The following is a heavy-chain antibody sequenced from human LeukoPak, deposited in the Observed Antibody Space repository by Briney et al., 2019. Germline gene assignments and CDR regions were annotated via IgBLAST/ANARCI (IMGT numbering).Heavy chain of an antibody. CDR3: AKDRSGNSYGHFDY. D-gene: IGHD3-10*01. Sequence: PGGSLRLSCAASGFTFDDYAMHWVRQAPGKGLEWVSLISWGGGSTYYADSVKGRFTTSRDNSKNSLYLHMNSLRAEDTALYYCAKDRSGNSYGHFDYWGQGTLVTVSS. V-gene: IGHV3-43D*04. CDR2: ISWGGGST. CDR1: GFTFDDYA. J-gene: IGHJ4*02.